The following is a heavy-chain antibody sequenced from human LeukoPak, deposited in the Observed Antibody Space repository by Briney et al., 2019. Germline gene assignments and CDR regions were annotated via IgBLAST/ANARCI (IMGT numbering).Heavy chain of an antibody. Sequence: GGSLRLXCAASGFAFSSYWMHWVRQAPGKGLVWVSRINSDGSSTSYADSVKGRFTISRDNAKNTLYLQMNSLRAEDTAVYYCAQGHLWFGELLEGYWGQGTLVTVSS. CDR2: INSDGSST. CDR3: AQGHLWFGELLEGY. J-gene: IGHJ4*02. V-gene: IGHV3-74*01. CDR1: GFAFSSYW. D-gene: IGHD3-10*01.